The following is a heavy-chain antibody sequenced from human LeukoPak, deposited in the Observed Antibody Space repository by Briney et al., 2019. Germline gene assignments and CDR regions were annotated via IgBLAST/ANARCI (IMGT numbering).Heavy chain of an antibody. D-gene: IGHD3/OR15-3a*01. J-gene: IGHJ6*02. CDR3: ATARQYDDFAGYPWYYGLDV. CDR1: GDTLIELA. Sequence: ASVKVSCKVSGDTLIELAIHWVRQAPGKGLEWMGGLDPEDGATMYAQKFEGRVSMTEDTTTDTAYMELSSVRSEDTAVYYCATARQYDDFAGYPWYYGLDVWGQGTTDTVSS. V-gene: IGHV1-24*01. CDR2: LDPEDGAT.